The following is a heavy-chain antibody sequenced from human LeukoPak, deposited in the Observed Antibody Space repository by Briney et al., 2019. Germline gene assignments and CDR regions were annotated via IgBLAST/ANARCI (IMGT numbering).Heavy chain of an antibody. V-gene: IGHV3-66*02. J-gene: IGHJ4*02. D-gene: IGHD5-24*01. CDR2: IYSGGAT. CDR3: ARVAGYTSVRLDY. CDR1: GFTVSSNY. Sequence: GGSLRLSCAASGFTVSSNYMTWVRQAPGKGLEWVSVIYSGGATYYADSVKGRFTISRDNSKNTLYLQMNSLGAEDTAVYYCARVAGYTSVRLDYWGQGTLVTVSS.